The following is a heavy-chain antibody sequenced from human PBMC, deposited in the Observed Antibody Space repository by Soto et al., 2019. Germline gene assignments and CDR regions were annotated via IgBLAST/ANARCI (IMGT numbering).Heavy chain of an antibody. D-gene: IGHD3-10*01. J-gene: IGHJ4*02. CDR1: GYTFTGYD. Sequence: ASVKVSCKASGYTFTGYDMHWVRQAPGQGLEWMGWINPNSGGTKYAQKFQGRVTMTRDTSISTAYMELSRLRSDDTAVYYCARGLYGSGSYYDLSLDFWGQGTLVT. CDR3: ARGLYGSGSYYDLSLDF. V-gene: IGHV1-2*02. CDR2: INPNSGGT.